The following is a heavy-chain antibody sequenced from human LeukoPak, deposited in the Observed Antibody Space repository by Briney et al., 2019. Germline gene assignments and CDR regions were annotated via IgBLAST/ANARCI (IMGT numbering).Heavy chain of an antibody. V-gene: IGHV4-34*01. D-gene: IGHD2-15*01. CDR2: INHSGST. Sequence: SETLSLTCAVYGGSFSGYYWSWIRQPPGKGLEWIGEINHSGSTNYNPSLKSRVTISVDTSKNQFSLKLSSVTAADTAVYYCARGACCSGGSCYSVWGQGTLVTVSS. J-gene: IGHJ4*02. CDR3: ARGACCSGGSCYSV. CDR1: GGSFSGYY.